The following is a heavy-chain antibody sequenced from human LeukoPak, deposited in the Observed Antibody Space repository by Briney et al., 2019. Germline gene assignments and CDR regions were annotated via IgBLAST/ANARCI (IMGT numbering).Heavy chain of an antibody. D-gene: IGHD6-6*01. J-gene: IGHJ4*02. Sequence: PGGALRLSCAASGFTFTNAQMSWVRQAPGEGREGLGRIKSKTDGGTKDYAAPVHARFTISSHDSDSSLYLQMSSMKSDDTAMYYFTTNTLEWGQGTLVTVSS. CDR2: IKSKTDGGTK. V-gene: IGHV3-15*01. CDR1: GFTFTNAQ. CDR3: TTNTLE.